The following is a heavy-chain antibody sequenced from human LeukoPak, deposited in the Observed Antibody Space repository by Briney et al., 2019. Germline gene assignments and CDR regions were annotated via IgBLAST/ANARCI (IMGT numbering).Heavy chain of an antibody. J-gene: IGHJ4*02. CDR2: ISGSGGST. D-gene: IGHD3-3*01. CDR3: TSRSFGVVTFDY. CDR1: GFTFSSYA. Sequence: PGGSLRLSCAASGFTFSSYAMSWVRQAPGKGLEWVSAISGSGGSTYYADSVKGRFTISRDNSKNTLYLQMNSLKTEDTAVYYCTSRSFGVVTFDYWGQGTLVTVSS. V-gene: IGHV3-23*01.